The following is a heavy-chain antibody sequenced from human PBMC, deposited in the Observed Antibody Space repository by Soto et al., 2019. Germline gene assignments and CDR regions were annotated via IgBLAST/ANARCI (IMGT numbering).Heavy chain of an antibody. V-gene: IGHV1-2*02. CDR3: ARKHSLDYIRWGLDP. Sequence: GASVKVSCKASGYPFSENQIHWLGRAPGQGLEWMGRINPKSDDTNYAQKFQGRVTMTRDTSIDTAYLELTGLTSDDTATYYCARKHSLDYIRWGLDPWGQGTLVTVSS. CDR1: GYPFSENQ. D-gene: IGHD4-4*01. CDR2: INPKSDDT. J-gene: IGHJ5*02.